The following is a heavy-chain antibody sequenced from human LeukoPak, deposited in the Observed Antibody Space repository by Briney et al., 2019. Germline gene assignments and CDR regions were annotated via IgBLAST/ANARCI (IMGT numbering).Heavy chain of an antibody. CDR1: GLTFSTYA. Sequence: PGGSLRLSCAASGLTFSTYAMSWVRQAPGKGLEWVSGISGSGDTTSYADSVKGRFTISRDNSKNTLYLQMNSLRAEDTAVYYCAKVRLGEFSSIDYWGQGTLVTVSS. D-gene: IGHD3-16*02. J-gene: IGHJ4*02. CDR2: ISGSGDTT. V-gene: IGHV3-23*01. CDR3: AKVRLGEFSSIDY.